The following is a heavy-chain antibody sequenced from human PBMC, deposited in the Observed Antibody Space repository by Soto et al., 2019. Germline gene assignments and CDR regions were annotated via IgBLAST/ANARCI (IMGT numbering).Heavy chain of an antibody. J-gene: IGHJ5*02. CDR3: ARDRTIFGVASGYNWFDP. Sequence: PSETLSLTCTVSGGSISSGDYYWSCIRQPPGKGLEWIGYIYYSGSTYYNPSLKSRVTISVDTSKNQFSLKLSSVTAADTAVYYCARDRTIFGVASGYNWFDPWGQGTLVTVSS. CDR1: GGSISSGDYY. D-gene: IGHD3-3*01. CDR2: IYYSGST. V-gene: IGHV4-30-4*01.